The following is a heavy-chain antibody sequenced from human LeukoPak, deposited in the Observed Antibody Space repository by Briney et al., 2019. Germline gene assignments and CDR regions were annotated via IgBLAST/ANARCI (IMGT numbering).Heavy chain of an antibody. Sequence: ASVKVSCKASRYTFTGYYMHWVRQAPGQGLEWMGWINPNSGGTNYAQKFQGRVTMTRDTSISTAYMELSRLRSDDTAVYYCAIEAHGSGSYILFDYWGQGTLVTVSS. V-gene: IGHV1-2*02. CDR1: RYTFTGYY. CDR2: INPNSGGT. D-gene: IGHD3-10*01. J-gene: IGHJ4*02. CDR3: AIEAHGSGSYILFDY.